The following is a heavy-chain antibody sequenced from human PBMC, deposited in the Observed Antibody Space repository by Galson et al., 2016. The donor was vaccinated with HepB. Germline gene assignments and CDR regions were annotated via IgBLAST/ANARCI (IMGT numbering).Heavy chain of an antibody. CDR1: GYNFNSHD. J-gene: IGHJ6*02. CDR3: ARRGSHAHGMDV. CDR2: MNAKSSNR. V-gene: IGHV1-8*01. Sequence: SVKVSCKASGYNFNSHDINWVRQAAGQGLEWMGWMNAKSSNRGFAQRFQGRLSMTWNTSTRTAYMELSSLRSEDTAVYYCARRGSHAHGMDVWGQGTTVTVSS. D-gene: IGHD1-26*01.